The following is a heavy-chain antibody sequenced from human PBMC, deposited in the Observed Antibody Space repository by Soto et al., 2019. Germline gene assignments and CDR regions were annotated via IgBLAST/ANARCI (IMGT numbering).Heavy chain of an antibody. D-gene: IGHD2-21*02. CDR1: GATINSGGYY. V-gene: IGHV4-31*03. Sequence: PWETLSLTCTVSGATINSGGYYWSCVRQLPGSGLEWIGYIYFSGSTYYNPSLESRVSISLDTSQNQFSLILSSVSAAATAVYYCGSGDLWQSLLAHWGQGTTVTVSS. CDR2: IYFSGST. J-gene: IGHJ6*02. CDR3: GSGDLWQSLLAH.